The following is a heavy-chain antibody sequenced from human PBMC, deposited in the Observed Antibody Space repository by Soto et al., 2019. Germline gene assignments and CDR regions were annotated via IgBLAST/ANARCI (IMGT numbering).Heavy chain of an antibody. CDR2: ISAYNGNA. CDR3: ARDGIVVVPASPTGTHWYFDL. D-gene: IGHD2-2*01. CDR1: GYTFTSNG. J-gene: IGHJ2*01. V-gene: IGHV1-18*01. Sequence: TSVKVSCKDSGYTFTSNGISWVRQAPGQGLEWMGWISAYNGNANYAQKLQGRVTMTTDTSTSTAYMELRSLRSDDTAVYYCARDGIVVVPASPTGTHWYFDLWGRGTLVTVSS.